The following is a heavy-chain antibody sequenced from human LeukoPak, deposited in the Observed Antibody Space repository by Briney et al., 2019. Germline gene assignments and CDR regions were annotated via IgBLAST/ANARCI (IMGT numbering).Heavy chain of an antibody. Sequence: SETLSHTCTVSGYSISSGYYWGWIRQPPGKGLEWIGTIYHSGSTYYNPSLKSRVTISVDTSKNQFSLKLTSVTAADTAVYCCARVRGYCSSTICYRYYFDYWGQGTLVTVSS. J-gene: IGHJ4*02. D-gene: IGHD2-2*01. V-gene: IGHV4-38-2*02. CDR2: IYHSGST. CDR1: GYSISSGYY. CDR3: ARVRGYCSSTICYRYYFDY.